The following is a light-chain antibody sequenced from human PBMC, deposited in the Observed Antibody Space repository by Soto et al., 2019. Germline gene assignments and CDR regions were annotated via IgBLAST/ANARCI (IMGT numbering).Light chain of an antibody. CDR2: TAA. V-gene: IGKV1-39*01. CDR3: QQSYSTPYT. CDR1: QRITTY. Sequence: INMTQSPSSLSASVGDRVTITCRASQRITTYLNWYQQKPGKAPKLLISTAATLQGGVPSRFSDSGSGTDFTLTITTLQPEDFATYCCQQSYSTPYTFGQGTKLEIK. J-gene: IGKJ2*01.